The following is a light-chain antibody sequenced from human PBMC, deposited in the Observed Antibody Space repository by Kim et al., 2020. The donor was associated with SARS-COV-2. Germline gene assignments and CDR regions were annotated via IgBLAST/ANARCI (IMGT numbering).Light chain of an antibody. Sequence: DIQMTQSPSSLSASVGDRVTITCRASQTINNYLNWYQQIPGKAPQLLIYAASSLQSGVPSRFSGSGSGTDFTLTISGLQPEDFVTYYCQHSYNSPLNFGGGTKVDIK. CDR2: AAS. CDR3: QHSYNSPLN. V-gene: IGKV1-39*01. CDR1: QTINNY. J-gene: IGKJ4*01.